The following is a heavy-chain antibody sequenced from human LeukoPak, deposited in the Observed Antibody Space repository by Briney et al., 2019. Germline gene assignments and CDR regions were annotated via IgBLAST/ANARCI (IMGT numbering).Heavy chain of an antibody. D-gene: IGHD2-15*01. CDR1: GFTFDDYG. J-gene: IGHJ4*02. CDR3: ARAIYCSGGSCYRGRLQPYFDY. Sequence: PGGSLRLSCAASGFTFDDYGMSWVRQAPGKGLEWVSGINWNGGSTGYADSVKGRFTISRDNAKNSLYLQMNSLRAEDTALYYCARAIYCSGGSCYRGRLQPYFDYWGQGTLVTVSS. V-gene: IGHV3-20*04. CDR2: INWNGGST.